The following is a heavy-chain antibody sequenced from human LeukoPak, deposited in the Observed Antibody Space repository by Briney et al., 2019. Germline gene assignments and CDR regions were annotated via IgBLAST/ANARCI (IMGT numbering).Heavy chain of an antibody. D-gene: IGHD3-10*01. CDR1: GDSFSSNSAA. Sequence: SQTLSLTCAISGDSFSSNSAAWNWLRQSPSRGLEWLGRTYYRSKWYNDYAVSVKSQITINPDTSKNQFSLQLNSVTPEDTAVYYCARDRVVDGERGFDYWGQGTLVTVSS. J-gene: IGHJ4*02. CDR3: ARDRVVDGERGFDY. V-gene: IGHV6-1*01. CDR2: TYYRSKWYN.